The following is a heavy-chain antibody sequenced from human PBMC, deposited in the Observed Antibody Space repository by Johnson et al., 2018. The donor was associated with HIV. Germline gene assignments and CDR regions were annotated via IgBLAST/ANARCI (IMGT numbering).Heavy chain of an antibody. Sequence: QVQLVESGGGVVQPGRSLRLSCTTSGFTFSRNAMHWVRQPPGKGLEWVALISYDGSNKYYADSVKGRFTISRDNSKNTLYLQMNSLRPEATAVYYCARDVHMERYYDSSGYPPPHAVDIWGQGTMVTVSS. V-gene: IGHV3-30-3*01. CDR2: ISYDGSNK. D-gene: IGHD3-22*01. CDR3: ARDVHMERYYDSSGYPPPHAVDI. J-gene: IGHJ3*02. CDR1: GFTFSRNA.